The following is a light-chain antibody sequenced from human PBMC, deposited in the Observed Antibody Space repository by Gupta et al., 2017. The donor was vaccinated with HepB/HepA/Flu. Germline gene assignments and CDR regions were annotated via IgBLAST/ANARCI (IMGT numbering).Light chain of an antibody. CDR1: SSNVGAGYD. CDR3: QSYDSSLSVV. Sequence: QPILTQPPSVSGAPWQRVTISCTRSSSNVGAGYDVHWYQQVPGTAPKLLIYLNDNRPSGVPDRFSGSKSGTSASLAITGLQTEDEADYYCQSYDSSLSVVFGGGTKLTVL. CDR2: LND. V-gene: IGLV1-40*01. J-gene: IGLJ2*01.